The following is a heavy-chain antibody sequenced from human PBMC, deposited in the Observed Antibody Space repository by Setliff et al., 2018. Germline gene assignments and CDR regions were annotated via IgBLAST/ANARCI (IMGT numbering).Heavy chain of an antibody. CDR2: ISYDGAT. V-gene: IGHV4-39*01. J-gene: IGHJ4*02. CDR1: DDSFYSSSYY. CDR3: AREGRWDYSYPIY. Sequence: SETLSLTCSVSDDSFYSSSYYWAWIRQPPGRGLEWIGSISYDGATNYNSSLKSRVAMSLDVPEMQFALKLSSVTAVDAAVYYCAREGRWDYSYPIYWGQGILVTVSS. D-gene: IGHD4-4*01.